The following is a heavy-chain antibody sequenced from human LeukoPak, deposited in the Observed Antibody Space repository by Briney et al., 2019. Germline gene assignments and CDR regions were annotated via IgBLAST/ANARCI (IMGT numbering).Heavy chain of an antibody. J-gene: IGHJ6*03. CDR3: ARETSQKGAHYMDV. Sequence: PSETLSLTCTVSGGSISSYYWSWIRQPPGKGLEWIGYIYYSGSTNYNPSLRSRVTISVDTSKNQFSLKLSSVTAADTAVYYCARETSQKGAHYMDVWGKGTTVTVSS. D-gene: IGHD3-16*01. CDR1: GGSISSYY. CDR2: IYYSGST. V-gene: IGHV4-59*01.